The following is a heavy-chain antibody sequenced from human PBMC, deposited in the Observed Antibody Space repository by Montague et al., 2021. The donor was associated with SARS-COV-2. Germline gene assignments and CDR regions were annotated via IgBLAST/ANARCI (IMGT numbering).Heavy chain of an antibody. CDR2: IDAVGDT. Sequence: YLRLSCAASGFTFSGHDMHWIRQATGKGLEWVSGIDAVGDTYYSASVKCRSSISRENDKNFLYLQINSLRAADTAVYYYARDSVDGLDYWGQGILVTVSS. CDR3: ARDSVDGLDY. D-gene: IGHD5-24*01. J-gene: IGHJ4*02. V-gene: IGHV3-13*01. CDR1: GFTFSGHD.